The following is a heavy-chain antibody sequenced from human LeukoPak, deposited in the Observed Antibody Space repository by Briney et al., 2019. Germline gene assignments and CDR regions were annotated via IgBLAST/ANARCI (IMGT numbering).Heavy chain of an antibody. CDR2: IYYIGKT. D-gene: IGHD2-15*01. Sequence: TSETLSLTCKVSGGSINSYYWSWIRQPPGKGLEWVGYIYYIGKTNYNPSLKSRVTISLDTSKNQVSLILTSVTAADTAVYYCARLAVATTSWFDPWGQGTLVTVSS. CDR1: GGSINSYY. V-gene: IGHV4-59*01. J-gene: IGHJ5*02. CDR3: ARLAVATTSWFDP.